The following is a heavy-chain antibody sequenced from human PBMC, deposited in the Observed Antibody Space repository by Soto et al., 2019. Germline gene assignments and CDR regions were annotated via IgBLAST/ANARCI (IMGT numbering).Heavy chain of an antibody. CDR2: INAGNGNT. D-gene: IGHD3-10*01. J-gene: IGHJ4*02. V-gene: IGHV1-3*01. Sequence: QVHLVQSGAEVKKPGASVKVSCKASGYTFTSYAMYWVRQAPGQRIEWMGWINAGNGNTKYSQKFQGRVTITRDTSASTAYMELSSLRSEDTAVYYCARDMAFGLSDYWGQGTLVTVSS. CDR3: ARDMAFGLSDY. CDR1: GYTFTSYA.